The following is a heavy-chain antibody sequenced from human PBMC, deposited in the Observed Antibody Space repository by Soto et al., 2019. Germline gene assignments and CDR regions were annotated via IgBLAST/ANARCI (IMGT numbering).Heavy chain of an antibody. J-gene: IGHJ6*02. CDR2: ISGTGGST. Sequence: PGGSLRLSCAASGFTFSNYAMNWVRQAPGKGLEWVSAISGTGGSTYYADSVKGRFTISRDSSKNTLYLQMNSLRAEDTAVYYCARVMSRGHGMDVWGQGTTVTVSS. CDR3: ARVMSRGHGMDV. D-gene: IGHD3-16*01. CDR1: GFTFSNYA. V-gene: IGHV3-23*01.